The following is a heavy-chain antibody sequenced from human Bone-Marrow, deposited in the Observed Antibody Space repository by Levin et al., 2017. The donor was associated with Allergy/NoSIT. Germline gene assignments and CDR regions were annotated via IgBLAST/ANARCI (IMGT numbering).Heavy chain of an antibody. D-gene: IGHD3-9*01. CDR1: DASIRNYY. J-gene: IGHJ3*02. CDR2: IFYSGST. CDR3: ARVPYYHVLTGYFLGAFDI. V-gene: IGHV4-59*01. Sequence: GSLRLSCTVSDASIRNYYWSWIRQPPGKGLEWIGNIFYSGSTNYNPSLKSRVTISLDTSKSQFSLELSSVTAADTAVYYCARVPYYHVLTGYFLGAFDIWGQGTMVTVSS.